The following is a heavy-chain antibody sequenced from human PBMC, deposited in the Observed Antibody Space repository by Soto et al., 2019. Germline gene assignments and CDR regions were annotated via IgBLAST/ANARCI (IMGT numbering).Heavy chain of an antibody. J-gene: IGHJ4*02. CDR3: TTDRVSWSRYSPSWYYFDY. CDR1: GFSFGHGL. CDR2: IKTKAEGGTT. D-gene: IGHD6-13*01. V-gene: IGHV3-15*01. Sequence: GGSLRLSCVASGFSFGHGLMSWVRQAPGQGLEWLGHIKTKAEGGTTEYAAPAKGRFTVSRDDSKNTLYLQMNSMRTEDTAMYYCTTDRVSWSRYSPSWYYFDYWGQGVRVTVSS.